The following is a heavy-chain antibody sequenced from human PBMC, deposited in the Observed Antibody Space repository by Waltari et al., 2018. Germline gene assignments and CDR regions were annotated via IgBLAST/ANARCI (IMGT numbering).Heavy chain of an antibody. D-gene: IGHD1-26*01. Sequence: EVEVVESGGGLVQPGWSLRLSCVVSGCPCDDYALNWCRQIPGKGLEWVSGISWNSGIIGYADSVRGRFTISRDNARNSLYLQMDNLRPDDSAVYYCATIRTREWELRSYFEYWGQGTLVTVSS. V-gene: IGHV3-9*01. CDR2: ISWNSGII. CDR1: GCPCDDYA. CDR3: ATIRTREWELRSYFEY. J-gene: IGHJ4*02.